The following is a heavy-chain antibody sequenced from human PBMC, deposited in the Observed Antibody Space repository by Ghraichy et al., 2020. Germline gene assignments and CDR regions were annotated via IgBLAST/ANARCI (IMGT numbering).Heavy chain of an antibody. CDR1: GDSINSNNW. V-gene: IGHV4-4*02. Sequence: SETLSLTCDVSGDSINSNNWWSWVRQSPGKGLEWIGEIYHSGSTNYKPSLKSRVTISIDKSKNQFSLKLSSVTAADTAVYYCARARDYYYYYGMDVWGQGTTVTVSS. CDR2: IYHSGST. CDR3: ARARDYYYYYGMDV. J-gene: IGHJ6*02.